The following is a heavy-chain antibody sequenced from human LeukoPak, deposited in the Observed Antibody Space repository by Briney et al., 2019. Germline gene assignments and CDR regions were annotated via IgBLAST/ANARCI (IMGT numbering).Heavy chain of an antibody. Sequence: KPGGSLRLSCAASGFTFSDYYMIWIRQAPGKGLEWVSYISSSCSTIFYGDSVKGRFTIPRDNAKNSLYLQMNGLRAEDTAVYSCARRGGRPKVGALDYWGQGTLVTVSS. J-gene: IGHJ4*02. V-gene: IGHV3-11*01. CDR3: ARRGGRPKVGALDY. D-gene: IGHD1-26*01. CDR2: ISSSCSTI. CDR1: GFTFSDYY.